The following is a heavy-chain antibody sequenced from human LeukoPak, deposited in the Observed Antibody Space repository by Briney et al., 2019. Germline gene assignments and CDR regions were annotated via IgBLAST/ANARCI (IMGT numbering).Heavy chain of an antibody. CDR3: ANHPRGYGSGPDC. CDR1: GFTFSNYS. Sequence: GWSLRLSRPASGFTFSNYSLNWLRQAPGKGLEWVSSISKSSGYIYYADSVKGRFTISRDNAKNSLYLQMNTLRADDTAVYYCANHPRGYGSGPDCWGQGTLVTVSS. D-gene: IGHD3-10*01. V-gene: IGHV3-21*01. CDR2: ISKSSGYI. J-gene: IGHJ4*02.